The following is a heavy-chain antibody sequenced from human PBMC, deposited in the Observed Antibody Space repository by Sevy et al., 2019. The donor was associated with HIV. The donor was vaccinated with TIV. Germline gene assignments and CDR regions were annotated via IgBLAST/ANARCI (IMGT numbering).Heavy chain of an antibody. D-gene: IGHD5-18*01. CDR1: GDSVSSGSYF. CDR3: ARGSRGYSYG. J-gene: IGHJ4*02. V-gene: IGHV4-61*01. Sequence: PENLSLTCTVSGDSVSSGSYFWSWIRQPPGKGLEWIGYISYSGSTNYNPSLKSRVTISVDTSKKQFSLKLTSVTAADTALYFCARGSRGYSYGWGQGTLVTVSS. CDR2: ISYSGST.